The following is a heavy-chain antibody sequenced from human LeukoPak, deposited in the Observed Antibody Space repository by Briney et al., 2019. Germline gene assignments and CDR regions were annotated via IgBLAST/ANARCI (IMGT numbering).Heavy chain of an antibody. CDR2: ISGRGGST. Sequence: GGSLRLSCAASGFTFSSYAMSWGGQAPGKGREGVSAISGRGGSTYYADSVKGRFTISRDNSKNTLYLQMNSLRAEDTAVYYCAKDPNYCSSTSCYPEYFQHWGQGTLVTVSS. CDR1: GFTFSSYA. J-gene: IGHJ1*01. D-gene: IGHD2-2*01. CDR3: AKDPNYCSSTSCYPEYFQH. V-gene: IGHV3-23*01.